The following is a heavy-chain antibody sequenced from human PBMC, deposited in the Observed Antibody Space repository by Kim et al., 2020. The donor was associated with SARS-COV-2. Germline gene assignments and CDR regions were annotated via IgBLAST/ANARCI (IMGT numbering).Heavy chain of an antibody. CDR2: FSFSGSS. CDR1: GGSITTYY. CDR3: ARLYYASGNFLNN. J-gene: IGHJ4*02. D-gene: IGHD3-10*01. Sequence: SETLSLTCTVSGGSITTYYWSWIRQPPGKGLEWIGYFSFSGSSNYNPSLKGRVTISIDTSNNQFSLKLTSVTAADTAVYYCARLYYASGNFLNNWGQGALVTVSS. V-gene: IGHV4-59*08.